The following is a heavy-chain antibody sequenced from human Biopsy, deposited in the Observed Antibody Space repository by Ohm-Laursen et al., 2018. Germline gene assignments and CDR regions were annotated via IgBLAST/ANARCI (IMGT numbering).Heavy chain of an antibody. J-gene: IGHJ4*02. CDR3: ARDFNYDGGGSFNFDY. V-gene: IGHV1-8*01. CDR1: GYTFTTYN. D-gene: IGHD3-22*01. Sequence: SVNVSCKASGYTFTTYNVNWVRQATGQGLEWMGWMNPNSGNTGYAQKFQGRVTMTRNTSISTAYMELSSLTSVDTAVYYCARDFNYDGGGSFNFDYWGQGTLVTVSS. CDR2: MNPNSGNT.